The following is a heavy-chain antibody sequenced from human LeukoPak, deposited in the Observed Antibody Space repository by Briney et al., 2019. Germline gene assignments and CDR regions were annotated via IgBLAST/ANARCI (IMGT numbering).Heavy chain of an antibody. V-gene: IGHV1-18*01. Sequence: GASVKVSCKASGYTFTSYGISWVRQAPGQGLERMGWISAYNGNTNYAQKLQGRVTMTTDTSTSTAYMELRSLRSDDTAAYYCARATPYYYDSSGYCWFDPWGQGTLVTVSS. J-gene: IGHJ5*02. CDR2: ISAYNGNT. CDR3: ARATPYYYDSSGYCWFDP. CDR1: GYTFTSYG. D-gene: IGHD3-22*01.